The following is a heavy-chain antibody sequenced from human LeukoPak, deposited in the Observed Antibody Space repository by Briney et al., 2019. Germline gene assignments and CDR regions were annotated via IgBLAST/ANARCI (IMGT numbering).Heavy chain of an antibody. CDR3: AKDRGASTGDAFDI. D-gene: IGHD3-10*01. CDR2: IRYDGSNK. J-gene: IGHJ3*02. Sequence: PGGSLRLSCAASGFTFSSYGMHWVRQAPGKGLEWVAFIRYDGSNKYYADSVKGRFTISRDNSKNTLYLQMNSLRAEDTAVYYCAKDRGASTGDAFDIWGQGTMVTVSS. CDR1: GFTFSSYG. V-gene: IGHV3-30*02.